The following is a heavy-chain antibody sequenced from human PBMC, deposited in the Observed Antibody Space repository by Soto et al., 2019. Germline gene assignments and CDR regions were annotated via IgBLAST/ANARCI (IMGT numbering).Heavy chain of an antibody. J-gene: IGHJ5*02. CDR3: ARGYASSGYLVP. D-gene: IGHD3-22*01. CDR2: IIYSGST. V-gene: IGHV4-31*02. Sequence: SWVRKGPGKGLEWIGYIIYSGSTYYNPSLTSRLTISIDTSKNQFALNLSSVSAADTAVYYCARGYASSGYLVPWGQGTLVTVSS.